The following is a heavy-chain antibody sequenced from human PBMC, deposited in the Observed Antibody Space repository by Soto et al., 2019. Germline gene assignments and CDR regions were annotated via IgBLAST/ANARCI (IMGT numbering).Heavy chain of an antibody. CDR1: GFTFSSYA. V-gene: IGHV3-23*01. Sequence: PGGSLRLSCAASGFTFSSYAMSWVRQAPGKGLEWVSAISGSGGSTYYADSVKGRFTISRDNSKNTLYLQMNSLRAEDTAVYYCAKGSRITMVRGVAFDYWGQGTLVTVSS. CDR2: ISGSGGST. D-gene: IGHD3-10*01. CDR3: AKGSRITMVRGVAFDY. J-gene: IGHJ4*02.